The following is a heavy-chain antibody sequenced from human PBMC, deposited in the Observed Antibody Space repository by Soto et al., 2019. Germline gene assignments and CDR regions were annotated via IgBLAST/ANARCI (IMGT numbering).Heavy chain of an antibody. CDR3: ARCIVGATADYYYGMDV. V-gene: IGHV1-46*03. CDR2: INPSGGST. J-gene: IGHJ6*02. Sequence: QVQLVQSGAEVKKPGASVKVSCKASGYTFTSYYMHWVRQAPGQGLEWMGIINPSGGSTSYAQKFQGRVTMTRDTSTSTVYMELSSLRSEYTAVYYFARCIVGATADYYYGMDVWGQGTTVTVSS. D-gene: IGHD1-26*01. CDR1: GYTFTSYY.